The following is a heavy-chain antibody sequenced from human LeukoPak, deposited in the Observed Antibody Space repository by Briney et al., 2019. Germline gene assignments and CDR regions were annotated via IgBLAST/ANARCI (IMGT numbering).Heavy chain of an antibody. CDR3: AKDSHIVVVPAAMPHYYYYMDV. D-gene: IGHD2-2*01. V-gene: IGHV3-23*01. J-gene: IGHJ6*03. CDR1: GLTFSSYA. CDR2: IIVSGRST. Sequence: PGGSLRLSFAAFGLTFSSYAMSWVPQAPGKGLEWVSAIIVSGRSTYYADSVKGWFTISRDNSKNTLYLQMNSLRAEDTAVYYCAKDSHIVVVPAAMPHYYYYMDVWGKGTTVTVSS.